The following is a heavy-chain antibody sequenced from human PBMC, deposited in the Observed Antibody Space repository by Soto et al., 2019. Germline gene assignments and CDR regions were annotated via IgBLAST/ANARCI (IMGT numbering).Heavy chain of an antibody. Sequence: ASVKVSCKASGGTFSSYAISWVRQAPGQGLDWMGGIIPIFGTANYAQKFQGRVTITADESTSTAYMELRSLRSDDTAVYYCARDTSGYSYGYYYYYGMDVWGQGTTVTVSS. CDR1: GGTFSSYA. V-gene: IGHV1-69*13. J-gene: IGHJ6*02. CDR2: IIPIFGTA. D-gene: IGHD5-18*01. CDR3: ARDTSGYSYGYYYYYGMDV.